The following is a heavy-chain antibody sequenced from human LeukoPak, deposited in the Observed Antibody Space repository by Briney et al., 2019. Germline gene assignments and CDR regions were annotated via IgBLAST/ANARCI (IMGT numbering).Heavy chain of an antibody. Sequence: SVNVSCKASGGSFSSYAISWVRQPPGQGLEWMGGIIPIFGTANYAQKFQGRVTITTDESTSTAYVELSSLRSEVTAGYYCARSRIYCSSTSCPKKGGGYFDYWGQGTLVTVSS. J-gene: IGHJ4*02. CDR1: GGSFSSYA. V-gene: IGHV1-69*05. CDR3: ARSRIYCSSTSCPKKGGGYFDY. CDR2: IIPIFGTA. D-gene: IGHD2-2*01.